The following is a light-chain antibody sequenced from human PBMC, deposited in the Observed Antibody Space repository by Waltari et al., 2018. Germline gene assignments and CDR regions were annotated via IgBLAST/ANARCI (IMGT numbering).Light chain of an antibody. V-gene: IGLV4-69*01. CDR3: QTGGHGTSV. CDR2: VNSDGSP. CDR1: SAPIRTI. J-gene: IGLJ3*02. Sequence: QLVLTQSPSASASLGASVKLTCPLSSAPIRTITAWPQQQPEKRPRYLTKVNSDGSPSKGDEIPDRLSGAGSGAERCGAVSSLQSEDGADYYCQTGGHGTSVFGGGTKRTVL.